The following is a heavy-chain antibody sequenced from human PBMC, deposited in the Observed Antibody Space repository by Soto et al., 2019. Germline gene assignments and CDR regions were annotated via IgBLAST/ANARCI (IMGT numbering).Heavy chain of an antibody. J-gene: IGHJ4*02. CDR1: GGSFSGYY. D-gene: IGHD3-22*01. CDR3: ARITFYYYDSSGYFNY. Sequence: SETLSLACAVYGGSFSGYYWSWIRQPPGKGLEWIGDINHSGSTNYNPSLKSRVTISVDTSKNQFSLKLSSVTAADTAVYYCARITFYYYDSSGYFNYWGQGTLVTVSS. CDR2: INHSGST. V-gene: IGHV4-34*01.